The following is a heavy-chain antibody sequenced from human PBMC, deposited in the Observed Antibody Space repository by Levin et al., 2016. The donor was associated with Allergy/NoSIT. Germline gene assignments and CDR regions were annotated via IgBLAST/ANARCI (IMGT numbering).Heavy chain of an antibody. CDR3: ARQMGAVTGYFDY. CDR1: GFTFAIYA. D-gene: IGHD3-3*01. J-gene: IGHJ4*02. Sequence: GESLKISCAASGFTFAIYAMSWVRQAPGKGLEWVSAISASGDRTYYADSVKGRFTISRDNSKNTLYLQMNSLRAEDTAVYYCARQMGAVTGYFDYWGQGTLVTVSS. CDR2: ISASGDRT. V-gene: IGHV3-23*01.